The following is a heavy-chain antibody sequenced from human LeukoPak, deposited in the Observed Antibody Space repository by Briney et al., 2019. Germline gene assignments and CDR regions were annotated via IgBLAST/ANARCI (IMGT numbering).Heavy chain of an antibody. J-gene: IGHJ4*02. CDR2: ISYDGSNK. V-gene: IGHV3-30*01. CDR3: ARDSDPTMTTKGTLDY. CDR1: GFTFSSYA. D-gene: IGHD4-17*01. Sequence: GGSLRLSCAASGFTFSSYAMHWVRQAPGKGLEWVAVISYDGSNKYYADSVKGRFTISRDNSNNTLYLQMNSLRAEDTAVYYCARDSDPTMTTKGTLDYWGQGTLVTVSS.